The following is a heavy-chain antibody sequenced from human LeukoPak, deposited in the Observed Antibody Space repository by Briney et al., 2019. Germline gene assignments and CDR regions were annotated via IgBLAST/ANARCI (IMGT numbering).Heavy chain of an antibody. CDR3: ARASYYYDSSGYFDLFDY. Sequence: SETLSLTCTVSGGSISSGSYYWSWIRQPAGKGLELIGRIYTSGSTNYNPSLKSRVTISVDTSKNQFSLKLSSVTAADTAVYYCARASYYYDSSGYFDLFDYWGQGTLVTVSS. V-gene: IGHV4-61*02. D-gene: IGHD3-22*01. J-gene: IGHJ4*02. CDR1: GGSISSGSYY. CDR2: IYTSGST.